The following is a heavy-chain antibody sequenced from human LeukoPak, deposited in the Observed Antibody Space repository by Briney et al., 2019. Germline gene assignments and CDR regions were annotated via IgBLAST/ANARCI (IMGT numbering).Heavy chain of an antibody. V-gene: IGHV4-4*07. J-gene: IGHJ3*02. D-gene: IGHD2-2*01. CDR3: ARVGVVPAAIPDGFDI. CDR1: GGSINNNY. Sequence: PSETLSLTCIVSGGSINNNYWSWIRQPTGKGLEWIGRFYTGGTTNYNPSLKSRVTISVDTSKNQFSLRLSSVTAADTAAYYCARVGVVPAAIPDGFDIWGQGTMVTVSS. CDR2: FYTGGTT.